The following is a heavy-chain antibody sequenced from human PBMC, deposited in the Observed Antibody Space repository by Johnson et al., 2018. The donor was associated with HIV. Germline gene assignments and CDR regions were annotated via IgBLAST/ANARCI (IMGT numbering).Heavy chain of an antibody. CDR3: ARGRWLQNDAFDI. Sequence: VQLVESGGGLVQRGGSLRLSYAASGFTVDSNYMSWVRQAPGKGLEWVSVISGSGGSTYYADSVKGRFTISRDNSKNTLYLQMNSLRAGDTAVYYCARGRWLQNDAFDIWGQGTMVTVSS. CDR1: GFTVDSNY. CDR2: ISGSGGST. D-gene: IGHD5-24*01. J-gene: IGHJ3*02. V-gene: IGHV3-66*01.